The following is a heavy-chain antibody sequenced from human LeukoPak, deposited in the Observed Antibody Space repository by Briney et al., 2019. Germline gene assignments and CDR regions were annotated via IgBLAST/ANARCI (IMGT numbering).Heavy chain of an antibody. J-gene: IGHJ5*02. D-gene: IGHD3-3*01. CDR2: ISAYNGNT. Sequence: GASVKVSCKASGYSFTSYGISWVRQAPGQGLEWMGWISAYNGNTNYAQKLQGRVTMTTDTSTCTAYMELRSLRSDDTAVYYCARPLRYDFWSGRNWFDPWGQGTLVTVSS. V-gene: IGHV1-18*01. CDR3: ARPLRYDFWSGRNWFDP. CDR1: GYSFTSYG.